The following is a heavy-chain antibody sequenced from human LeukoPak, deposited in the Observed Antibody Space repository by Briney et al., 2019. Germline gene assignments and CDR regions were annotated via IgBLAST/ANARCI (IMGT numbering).Heavy chain of an antibody. Sequence: GGSLRLSCAASGFTFSDYWMSWVRQAPGKGLEWVANIMHDGSEKNYVDSVKGRFTISRDNAKNSLYLQMNSLRADDTAVYYCAREVYSSSRPADAFDIWGRGTMVTVSS. CDR3: AREVYSSSRPADAFDI. D-gene: IGHD6-13*01. CDR1: GFTFSDYW. CDR2: IMHDGSEK. J-gene: IGHJ3*02. V-gene: IGHV3-7*01.